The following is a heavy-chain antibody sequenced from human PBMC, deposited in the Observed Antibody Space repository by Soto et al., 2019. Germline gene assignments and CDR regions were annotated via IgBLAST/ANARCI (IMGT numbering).Heavy chain of an antibody. V-gene: IGHV1-69*13. CDR1: GGTFSTYS. Sequence: SVKVSCKASGGTFSTYSITWVRQAPGQGLEWMGGIIPIFATTTYAQKFQGRVTITADESTSTAYMELSSLRSEDTAVYYCAREPPTWTGGSCYKGSQYYYYAMDVWGQGTTVTVSS. CDR3: AREPPTWTGGSCYKGSQYYYYAMDV. D-gene: IGHD2-15*01. CDR2: IIPIFATT. J-gene: IGHJ6*02.